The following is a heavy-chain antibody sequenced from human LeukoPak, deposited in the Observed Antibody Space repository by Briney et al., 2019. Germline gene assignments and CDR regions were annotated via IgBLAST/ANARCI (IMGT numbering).Heavy chain of an antibody. Sequence: PGGSLRLSCAASGFTVSSNYMSWVRQAPGKGLEWVSVIYSGGSTYYADSVKGRFTISRDNSKNTLYLQMNSLRAEDTAVYYCANRIAAAGITWDVVGHGYYFDYWGQGTLVTVAS. J-gene: IGHJ4*02. V-gene: IGHV3-53*01. CDR1: GFTVSSNY. CDR3: ANRIAAAGITWDVVGHGYYFDY. CDR2: IYSGGST. D-gene: IGHD6-13*01.